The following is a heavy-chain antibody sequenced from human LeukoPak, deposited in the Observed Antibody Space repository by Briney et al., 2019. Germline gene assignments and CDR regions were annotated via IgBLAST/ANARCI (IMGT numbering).Heavy chain of an antibody. Sequence: HPGRSLRLSCAASGFTFSSYAMSWVRQAPGKGLEWVSAISGSGGSTYYADSVKGRFTISRDNSKNTLYLQMNSLRAEDTAVYYCAKFFRINYDSSAQHFDYWGQGTLVTVSS. CDR2: ISGSGGST. CDR1: GFTFSSYA. V-gene: IGHV3-23*01. CDR3: AKFFRINYDSSAQHFDY. J-gene: IGHJ4*02. D-gene: IGHD3-22*01.